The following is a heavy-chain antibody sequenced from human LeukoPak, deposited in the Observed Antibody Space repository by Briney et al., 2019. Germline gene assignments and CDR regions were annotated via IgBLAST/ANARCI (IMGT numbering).Heavy chain of an antibody. V-gene: IGHV4-39*01. CDR3: AGSIVVVVAATPGWFDP. Sequence: PSETLSLTCTVSGGSISSSSYYWGWIRQPPGKGLEWIGSIYYSGSTYYNPSLKSRVTISVDTSKNQSSLKLSSVTAADTAVYYCAGSIVVVVAATPGWFDPWGQGTLVTVSS. CDR2: IYYSGST. D-gene: IGHD2-15*01. J-gene: IGHJ5*02. CDR1: GGSISSSSYY.